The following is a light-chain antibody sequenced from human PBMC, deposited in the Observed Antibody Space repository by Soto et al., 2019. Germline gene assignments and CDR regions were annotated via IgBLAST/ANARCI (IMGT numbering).Light chain of an antibody. Sequence: DIQMTQSPSSLSASVGDRVTITCRASQSISSYLNWYQQKPGKAPKLLIYAASSLQSGVPSRFSGSGAATDFNLTSSSLQPEDFATYYCQQKDTFGPGTKVDIK. J-gene: IGKJ3*01. CDR1: QSISSY. CDR2: AAS. V-gene: IGKV1-39*01. CDR3: QQKDT.